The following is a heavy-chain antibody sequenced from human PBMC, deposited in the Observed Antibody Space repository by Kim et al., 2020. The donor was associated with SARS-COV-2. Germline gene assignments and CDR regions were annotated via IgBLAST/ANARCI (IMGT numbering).Heavy chain of an antibody. CDR2: IYYSGST. Sequence: SETLSLTCTVSGGSISSYYWSWIRQPPGKGLEWIGYIYYSGSTNYNPSLKSRVTISVDTSKNQFSLKLSSVTAADTAVYYCARRAYYYDSSGYYNHAFDIWGQGTMVTVSS. CDR1: GGSISSYY. V-gene: IGHV4-59*08. J-gene: IGHJ3*02. CDR3: ARRAYYYDSSGYYNHAFDI. D-gene: IGHD3-22*01.